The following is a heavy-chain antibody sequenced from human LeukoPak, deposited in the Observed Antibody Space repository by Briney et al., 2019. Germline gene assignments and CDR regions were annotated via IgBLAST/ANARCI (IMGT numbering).Heavy chain of an antibody. CDR2: ISAYNGNT. D-gene: IGHD2-15*01. CDR3: ATDSPLSWAAGFDY. J-gene: IGHJ4*02. CDR1: GYTFTSYG. V-gene: IGHV1-18*01. Sequence: ASVKVSCKASGYTFTSYGISWVRQAPGQGLEWMGWISAYNGNTNYAQKLQGRVTMTTDTSTSTAYMELSSLRSEDTAVYYCATDSPLSWAAGFDYWGQGTLVTVSS.